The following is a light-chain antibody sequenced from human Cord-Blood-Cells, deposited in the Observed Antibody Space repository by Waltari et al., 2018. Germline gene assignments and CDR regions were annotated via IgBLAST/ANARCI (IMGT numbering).Light chain of an antibody. V-gene: IGKV4-1*01. CDR1: QSVLYSSNNKNY. J-gene: IGKJ3*01. CDR2: WAS. CDR3: QQYYSTPPS. Sequence: DIVMTQSPDSLAVSLGERATINCQSSQSVLYSSNNKNYLAWYQQKPGQPPKRLIYWASTRESGVPDRFSGSGSGTDVTLTISSLQAEYVAVYYCQQYYSTPPSFGPGTKVDIK.